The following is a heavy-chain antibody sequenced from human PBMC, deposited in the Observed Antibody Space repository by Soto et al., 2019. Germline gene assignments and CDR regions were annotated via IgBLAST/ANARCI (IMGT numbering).Heavy chain of an antibody. Sequence: LRLSCAASGFTFSSYAMSWVRQAPGKGLEWVSAISGSGGSTYYADSVKGRFTISRDNSKNTLYLQMNSLRAEDTAVYYCAKPMVRGVIIPNDAFDIWGQGTMVTVSS. D-gene: IGHD3-10*01. CDR2: ISGSGGST. CDR3: AKPMVRGVIIPNDAFDI. CDR1: GFTFSSYA. J-gene: IGHJ3*02. V-gene: IGHV3-23*01.